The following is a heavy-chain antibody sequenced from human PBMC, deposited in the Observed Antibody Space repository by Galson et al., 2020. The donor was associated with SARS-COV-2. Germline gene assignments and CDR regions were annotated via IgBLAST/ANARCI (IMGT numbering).Heavy chain of an antibody. V-gene: IGHV1-69*13. CDR2: IIPIFGKA. CDR1: GGTFSSYA. J-gene: IGHJ5*02. Sequence: SVKVSCKASGGTFSSYAISWVRQAPGQGLEWMGGIIPIFGKANYAQKFQGRVTITADESTSTAYMELSSLRSEDTAVYYCARGVGYSYGSDPWGQGTLVTVSS. CDR3: ARGVGYSYGSDP. D-gene: IGHD5-18*01.